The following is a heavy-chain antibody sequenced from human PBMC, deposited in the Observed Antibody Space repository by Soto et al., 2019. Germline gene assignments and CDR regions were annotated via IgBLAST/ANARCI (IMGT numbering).Heavy chain of an antibody. D-gene: IGHD6-13*01. Sequence: GGSLRLSCAASGFTFSSYAMSWVRQAPGKGLEWVSAISGSGGSTYYADSVKGRFTISRDNSKNTLYLQMNSLRAEDTAVYYCARASSSYWYYFDYWGQGTLVTVSS. CDR3: ARASSSYWYYFDY. CDR1: GFTFSSYA. J-gene: IGHJ4*02. CDR2: ISGSGGST. V-gene: IGHV3-23*01.